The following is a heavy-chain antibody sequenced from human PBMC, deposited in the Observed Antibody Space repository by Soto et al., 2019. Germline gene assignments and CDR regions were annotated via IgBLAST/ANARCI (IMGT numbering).Heavy chain of an antibody. CDR3: AREGGDQGGSWFDP. D-gene: IGHD3-16*01. CDR2: IYYSGST. J-gene: IGHJ5*02. CDR1: GGSISSGGYY. V-gene: IGHV4-31*03. Sequence: QVQLQESGPGLVKPSQTLSLTCTVSGGSISSGGYYWSWIRQHPGKGLEWIGYIYYSGSTYYNPSLKSGVTISVDTSKNQFALKLSSVTAAGTAVYDCAREGGDQGGSWFDPWGQGTLVTVSS.